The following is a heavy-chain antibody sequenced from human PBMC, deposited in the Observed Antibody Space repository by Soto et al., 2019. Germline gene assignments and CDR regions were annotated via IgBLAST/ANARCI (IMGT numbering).Heavy chain of an antibody. CDR2: ISYDGSNK. CDR1: GFTFSSYA. D-gene: IGHD3-10*01. CDR3: AREGRNGVFDY. J-gene: IGHJ4*02. Sequence: QVQLVESGGGVVQPGRSLRLSCAASGFTFSSYAMHWVRQAPGKGLEWVAVISYDGSNKYYADSVKGRFTISRDNSKNTLYLQMNSLRAEDTAVYYCAREGRNGVFDYWGKGTLVTVSS. V-gene: IGHV3-30-3*01.